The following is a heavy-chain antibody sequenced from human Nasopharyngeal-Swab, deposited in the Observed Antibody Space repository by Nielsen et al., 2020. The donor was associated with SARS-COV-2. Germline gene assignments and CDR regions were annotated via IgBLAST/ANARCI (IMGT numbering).Heavy chain of an antibody. V-gene: IGHV3-30-3*01. D-gene: IGHD6-19*01. J-gene: IGHJ4*02. CDR1: GFTFSSYA. CDR3: ARGHLAVACFDY. CDR2: ISYDGSNE. Sequence: GESLKISCAASGFTFSSYAMHWVRQAPGKGLEWVAVISYDGSNEYYADSVKGRFTISRDNSKNTLYLQMNSLRAEDTAVYYCARGHLAVACFDYWGQGTLVTVSS.